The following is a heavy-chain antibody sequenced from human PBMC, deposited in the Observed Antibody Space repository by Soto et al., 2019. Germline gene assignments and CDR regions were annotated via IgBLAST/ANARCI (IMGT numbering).Heavy chain of an antibody. CDR2: IIPIFGTA. CDR3: ARGGVSQQLVRYYYYGMDV. CDR1: GGTFSSYA. D-gene: IGHD6-13*01. V-gene: IGHV1-69*06. J-gene: IGHJ6*02. Sequence: QVQLVQSGAEVKKPGSSVKVSCKASGGTFSSYAISWVRQAPGQALEWMGEIIPIFGTANYAQKFQGIVTIYADTSTSTVYMELSSLRSEDKDVYYCARGGVSQQLVRYYYYGMDVWGQGTTVTVSS.